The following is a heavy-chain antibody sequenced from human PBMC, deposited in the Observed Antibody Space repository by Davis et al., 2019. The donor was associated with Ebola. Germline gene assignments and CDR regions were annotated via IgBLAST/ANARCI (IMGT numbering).Heavy chain of an antibody. CDR3: AKDLKGQWADNFDL. J-gene: IGHJ2*01. Sequence: GESLKISCAASEFSFSSYVMIWVRQAPGRGLEWVSAISGSSSTTYYADSVKGRFTISRDNSKDTMYLQMNRLRGEDTGIYYCAKDLKGQWADNFDLWGRGTLVTVSS. CDR2: ISGSSSTT. CDR1: EFSFSSYV. D-gene: IGHD6-19*01. V-gene: IGHV3-23*01.